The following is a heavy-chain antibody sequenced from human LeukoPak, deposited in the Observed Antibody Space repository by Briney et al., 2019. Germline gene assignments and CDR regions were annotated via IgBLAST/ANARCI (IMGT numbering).Heavy chain of an antibody. J-gene: IGHJ4*02. D-gene: IGHD1-26*01. CDR2: ISGSGGST. CDR3: AKAQRELLTGFDY. Sequence: TGGSLRLSCAASGFTFSSYAMSWVRQAPGKGLECVSAISGSGGSTYYADSVKGRFTISRDNSKNTLYLQMNSLRAEDTAVYYCAKAQRELLTGFDYWGQGTLVTVSS. V-gene: IGHV3-23*01. CDR1: GFTFSSYA.